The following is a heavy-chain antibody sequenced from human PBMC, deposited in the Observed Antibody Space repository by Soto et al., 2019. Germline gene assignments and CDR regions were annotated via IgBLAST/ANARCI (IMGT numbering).Heavy chain of an antibody. CDR1: GFTLRNYA. Sequence: LRLSCEASGFTLRNYAMTWVRQAPLKGLEWVSLISANDVGTYYAESVKTRFTISTDQSRNTVYLQMDSLRADDTAIYYCAKAKTDYTWDNRPPFDYLGQGTLVTVSS. CDR3: AKAKTDYTWDNRPPFDY. D-gene: IGHD3-3*01. V-gene: IGHV3-23*01. CDR2: ISANDVGT. J-gene: IGHJ4*02.